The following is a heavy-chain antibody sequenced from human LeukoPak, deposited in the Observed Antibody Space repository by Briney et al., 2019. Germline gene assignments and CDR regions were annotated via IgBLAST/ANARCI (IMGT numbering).Heavy chain of an antibody. CDR1: GYSISSDKY. J-gene: IGHJ4*02. Sequence: PSETLSLTREVSGYSISSDKYWGWIRQPPGKGLEWIGSIYHTGSTYYNPSLKSRVSISVDTSKNQFSLKLSSVTAADTAVYYCARALRGYSYGFDYWGQGTLVTVSS. CDR2: IYHTGST. CDR3: ARALRGYSYGFDY. D-gene: IGHD5-18*01. V-gene: IGHV4-38-2*01.